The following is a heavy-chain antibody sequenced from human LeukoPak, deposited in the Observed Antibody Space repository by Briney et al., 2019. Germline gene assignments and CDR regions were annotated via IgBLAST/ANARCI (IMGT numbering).Heavy chain of an antibody. CDR2: ISGNGGRT. CDR1: GFTFSILD. Sequence: GGSLRLSCAASGFTFSILDMSWVRQAPGKGLEWVSAISGNGGRTYYADSVKGRFTISRDNSKNTLYLQMNSLRAEDTAVYYCARTISGYPPGFFDYWGQGTLVTVSS. CDR3: ARTISGYPPGFFDY. D-gene: IGHD3-22*01. J-gene: IGHJ4*02. V-gene: IGHV3-23*01.